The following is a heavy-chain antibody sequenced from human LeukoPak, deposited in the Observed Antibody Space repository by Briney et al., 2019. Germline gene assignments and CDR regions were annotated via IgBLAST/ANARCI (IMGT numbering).Heavy chain of an antibody. CDR1: GGTFSSYA. D-gene: IGHD2-2*01. J-gene: IGHJ4*02. CDR3: ARVERSYCSSTSCYPIFDY. Sequence: ASVNVSCKAFGGTFSSYAISWVRQAPGQGLEWMGGIIPIFGTADYAQKFQGRVTITTDESTSTAYMELSSLRSEDTAVYYCARVERSYCSSTSCYPIFDYWGQGTLVTVSS. CDR2: IIPIFGTA. V-gene: IGHV1-69*05.